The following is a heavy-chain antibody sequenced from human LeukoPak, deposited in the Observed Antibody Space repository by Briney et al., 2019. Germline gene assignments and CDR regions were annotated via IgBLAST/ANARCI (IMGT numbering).Heavy chain of an antibody. V-gene: IGHV4-34*01. CDR1: GGSFSGYY. CDR3: ARGAPGY. CDR2: INDRGST. Sequence: PSETLSLTCAVYGGSFSGYYWSWIRQSPGKGLEWIGQINDRGSTKYNPSLKSRVAISVDTSKNQFFLILNSVTAADTAVYYCARGAPGYWGQGTLVTVSS. J-gene: IGHJ4*02.